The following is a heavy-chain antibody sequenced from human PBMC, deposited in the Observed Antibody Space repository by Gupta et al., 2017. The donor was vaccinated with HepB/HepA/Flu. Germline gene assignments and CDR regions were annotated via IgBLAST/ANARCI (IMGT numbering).Heavy chain of an antibody. CDR2: IYWNDDK. CDR1: GFSLSTSGVG. V-gene: IGHV2-5*01. CDR3: AHGTLYLTGTTRCYFDY. Sequence: QITLKESGPTLVKPTQTLTLTCTFSGFSLSTSGVGVGWIRQPPGKALEWLALIYWNDDKRYSPSLKSRLTITKDTSKNQVVLTMTNMDPVDTATYYCAHGTLYLTGTTRCYFDYWGQGTLVTVSS. J-gene: IGHJ4*02. D-gene: IGHD1-7*01.